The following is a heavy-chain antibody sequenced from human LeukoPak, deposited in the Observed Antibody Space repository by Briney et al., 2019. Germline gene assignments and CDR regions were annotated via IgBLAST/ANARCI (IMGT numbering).Heavy chain of an antibody. V-gene: IGHV3-23*01. CDR3: AKDHKYNWNYSDY. J-gene: IGHJ4*02. D-gene: IGHD1-20*01. CDR2: ISGSGGST. Sequence: GGSLRLSCAASGFTFSSYSMSWVRQAPGKGLEWVSAISGSGGSTYYADSVKGRFTISRDNSKNTLYLQMNSLRAEDTAVYYCAKDHKYNWNYSDYWGQGTLVTVSS. CDR1: GFTFSSYS.